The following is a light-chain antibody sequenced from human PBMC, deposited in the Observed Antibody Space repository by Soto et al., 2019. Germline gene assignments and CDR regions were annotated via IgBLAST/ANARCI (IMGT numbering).Light chain of an antibody. CDR2: EGS. Sequence: QSALTQPASLSGSPGQSITISCTGTSSDVGGYNYVSWYQQHPGKAPKLMIYEGSKRPSGVSNRFSGSKSGNTASLTISGLQAEDEADYYCCSYAGSSWVFGGGTKLTVL. J-gene: IGLJ3*02. V-gene: IGLV2-23*01. CDR3: CSYAGSSWV. CDR1: SSDVGGYNY.